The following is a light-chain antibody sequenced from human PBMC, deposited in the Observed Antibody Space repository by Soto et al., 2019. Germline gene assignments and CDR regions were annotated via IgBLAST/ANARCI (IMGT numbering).Light chain of an antibody. J-gene: IGLJ1*01. Sequence: QSALTQPASVSGSPRQSIAISCTGTSSDVGGYNYVSWYQQSPGKAHKLMIYGVTNRPSGVSNRFSGSKSGNTATLTISGLQAEDEADYFCSSYTGNSYVFGTGTKVTVL. CDR3: SSYTGNSYV. V-gene: IGLV2-14*01. CDR2: GVT. CDR1: SSDVGGYNY.